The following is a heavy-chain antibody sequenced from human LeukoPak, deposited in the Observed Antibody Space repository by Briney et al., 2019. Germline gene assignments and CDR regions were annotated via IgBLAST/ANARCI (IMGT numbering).Heavy chain of an antibody. CDR1: GGSLSSYF. D-gene: IGHD1-26*01. V-gene: IGHV4-59*01. Sequence: SETLSLTCTVSGGSLSSYFWTWIRQPPGKGLEWIGYIYYSGITNYNPSLKSRVTISVDTSKNQFSLKLSSVTAADTAVYYCARAGRWEGRPHAFDIWGQGTMVTVSS. J-gene: IGHJ3*02. CDR3: ARAGRWEGRPHAFDI. CDR2: IYYSGIT.